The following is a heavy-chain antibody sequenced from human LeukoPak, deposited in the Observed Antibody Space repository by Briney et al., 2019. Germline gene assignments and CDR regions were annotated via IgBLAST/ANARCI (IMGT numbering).Heavy chain of an antibody. J-gene: IGHJ4*02. CDR1: GYTFTSYY. D-gene: IGHD3-22*01. CDR2: INPSGVST. Sequence: ASVKVSCKASGYTFTSYYMHWVRQGPGQGLEWMGIINPSGVSTSYAQKFQGRVTMTRDMSTSTVYMELSSLRSEDTAVYYCARDTQPNTYYCDSSGYRTAEYYFDYWGQGTLVTVSS. V-gene: IGHV1-46*01. CDR3: ARDTQPNTYYCDSSGYRTAEYYFDY.